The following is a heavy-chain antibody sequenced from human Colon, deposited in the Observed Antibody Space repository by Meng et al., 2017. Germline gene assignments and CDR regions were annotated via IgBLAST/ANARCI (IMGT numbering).Heavy chain of an antibody. CDR3: ARGYSGTYFYAFDI. CDR2: SRNKANSYTT. CDR1: EFDFDIYW. J-gene: IGHJ3*02. Sequence: GESLKISCAASEFDFDIYWMSWVRQAPGKGLEWVGLSRNKANSYTTEYAASVKGRFTISRDASKNSLYLQMSSLKTEDTAVYYCARGYSGTYFYAFDIWGQGTMVTVSS. V-gene: IGHV3-72*01. D-gene: IGHD1-26*01.